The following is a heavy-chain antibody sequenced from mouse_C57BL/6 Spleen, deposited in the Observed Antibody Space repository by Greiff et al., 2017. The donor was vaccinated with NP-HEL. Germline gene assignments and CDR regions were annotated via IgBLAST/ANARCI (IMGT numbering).Heavy chain of an antibody. CDR2: IDPSDSYT. J-gene: IGHJ4*01. CDR3: ARGITTAHYAMDY. D-gene: IGHD1-2*01. Sequence: QVQLKQPGAELVMPGASVKLSCKASGYTFTSYWMHWVKQRPGQGLEWIGEIDPSDSYTNYNQKFKGKSTLTVDKSSSTAYMQLSSLTSEDSAVYYCARGITTAHYAMDYWGQGTSVTVSS. CDR1: GYTFTSYW. V-gene: IGHV1-69*01.